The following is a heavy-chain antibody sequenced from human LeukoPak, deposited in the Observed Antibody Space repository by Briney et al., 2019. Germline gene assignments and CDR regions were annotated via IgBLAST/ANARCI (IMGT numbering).Heavy chain of an antibody. V-gene: IGHV4-59*01. CDR2: IYYSGTT. Sequence: SETLSLTCTVSGGSISSYYWSWIRQPPGKGLDCIGYIYYSGTTNYNPSLKSRVTISLDTSKNQFSLKLTSVTAADTAVYYCARVSWFPGTSYYYMDVWGKGTAVTVSS. CDR3: ARVSWFPGTSYYYMDV. CDR1: GGSISSYY. D-gene: IGHD1-1*01. J-gene: IGHJ6*03.